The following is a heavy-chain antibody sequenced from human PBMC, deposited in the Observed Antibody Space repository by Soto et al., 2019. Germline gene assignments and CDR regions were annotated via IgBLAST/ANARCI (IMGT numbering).Heavy chain of an antibody. J-gene: IGHJ4*02. D-gene: IGHD6-6*01. Sequence: AASVKVSCKASGGTFSSYAISWVRLAPGQGLEWMGGIIPIFGTANYAQKFQGRVTITADESTSTAYMELSSLRSEDTAVYYCARGPEQLAFDYWGQGTLVTVSS. CDR2: IIPIFGTA. CDR1: GGTFSSYA. CDR3: ARGPEQLAFDY. V-gene: IGHV1-69*13.